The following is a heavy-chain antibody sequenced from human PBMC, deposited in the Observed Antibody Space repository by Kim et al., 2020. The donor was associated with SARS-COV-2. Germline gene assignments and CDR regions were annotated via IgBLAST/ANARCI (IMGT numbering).Heavy chain of an antibody. Sequence: SVKVSCKASGGTFSSYAISWVRQAPGQGLEWMGGIIPIFGTANYAQKFQGRVTITADESTSTAYMELSSLRSEDTAVYYCARGRIWFGELWPNFDYWGQGTLVTVSS. V-gene: IGHV1-69*13. J-gene: IGHJ4*02. CDR1: GGTFSSYA. D-gene: IGHD3-10*01. CDR2: IIPIFGTA. CDR3: ARGRIWFGELWPNFDY.